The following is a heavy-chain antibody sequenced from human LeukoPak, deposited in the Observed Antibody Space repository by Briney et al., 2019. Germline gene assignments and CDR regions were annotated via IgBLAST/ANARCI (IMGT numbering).Heavy chain of an antibody. V-gene: IGHV4-59*04. CDR2: IFYSGSD. D-gene: IGHD2-15*01. Sequence: GSLRLSCAASGFTFSSYEMNWVRQPPGKGQEWIGAIFYSGSDYYNPPLKSRATISVDTSKNQFYLKLSSVSAADTAVYYCATVGYNNCSVDVWGQGTTVTVSS. CDR1: GFTFSSYE. CDR3: ATVGYNNCSVDV. J-gene: IGHJ6*02.